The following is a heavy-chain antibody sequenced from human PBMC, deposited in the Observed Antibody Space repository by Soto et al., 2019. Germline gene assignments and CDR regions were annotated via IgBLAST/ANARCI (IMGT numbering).Heavy chain of an antibody. Sequence: ASVKVSCKASGGTFSSYAISWVRQAPGQGLEWMGGIIPIFGTANYAQKFQGRVTITADESTSTAYMELSSLRSEDTAVYYCARAGAAMVTAYWFDPWGQGTLVTVSS. D-gene: IGHD5-18*01. J-gene: IGHJ5*02. CDR3: ARAGAAMVTAYWFDP. CDR1: GGTFSSYA. CDR2: IIPIFGTA. V-gene: IGHV1-69*13.